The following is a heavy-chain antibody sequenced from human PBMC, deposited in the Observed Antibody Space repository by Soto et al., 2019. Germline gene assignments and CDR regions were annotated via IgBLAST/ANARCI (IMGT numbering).Heavy chain of an antibody. V-gene: IGHV4-31*03. CDR1: GGSISSGGYY. D-gene: IGHD3-10*01. CDR3: ARDSYYGSGTPFDI. CDR2: IYYSGST. Sequence: QVQLQESGPGLVKPSQTLSLTCTVSGGSISSGGYYWSWIRQHPGKGLEWIGYIYYSGSTYYNPSLKSRVTXLVXTXKNQFSLKLSSVTAADTAVYYCARDSYYGSGTPFDIWGQGTMVTVSS. J-gene: IGHJ3*02.